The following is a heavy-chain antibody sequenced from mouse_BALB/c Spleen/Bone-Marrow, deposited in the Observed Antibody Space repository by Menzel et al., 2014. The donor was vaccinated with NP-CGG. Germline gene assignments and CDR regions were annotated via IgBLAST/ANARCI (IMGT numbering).Heavy chain of an antibody. J-gene: IGHJ4*01. D-gene: IGHD2-4*01. Sequence: QVQLQQSGPELVKPGASVRISCKASGYTFTSFYIYWVRQRPGQGLEWIGWIYPGDFNTKYNEKFRGKATLTADKSSGTASMQLSRLTSEDSAVYFCARKSQRAYDSMNYWGPGTSVTVPS. V-gene: IGHV1S56*01. CDR1: GYTFTSFY. CDR3: ARKSQRAYDSMNY. CDR2: IYPGDFNT.